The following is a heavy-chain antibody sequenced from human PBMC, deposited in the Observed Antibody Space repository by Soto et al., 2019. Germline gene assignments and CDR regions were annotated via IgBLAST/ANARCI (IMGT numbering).Heavy chain of an antibody. Sequence: EVQLVESGGGVVQPGGSLRLSCGASGLSVGNNYMSWVRQAPGKGLEWVSVIYSGSTTHYADSVKGRFSISRDSSRNTVYLQMNSLRVEDTAVYHCARGYWVQGYGAGTYFDYWGQGTLVTVSS. CDR1: GLSVGNNY. J-gene: IGHJ4*02. V-gene: IGHV3-66*01. CDR3: ARGYWVQGYGAGTYFDY. CDR2: IYSGSTT. D-gene: IGHD3-10*01.